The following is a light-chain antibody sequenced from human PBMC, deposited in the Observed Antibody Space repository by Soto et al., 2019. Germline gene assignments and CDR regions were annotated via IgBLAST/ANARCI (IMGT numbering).Light chain of an antibody. CDR3: LQDYNYPRT. V-gene: IGKV1-6*01. Sequence: AIQMTQSPSSLSVSVGDRVTITCRASQGIRNDLGWYQQKPGKAPKLLIYAASSLQSGVPSRFSGSGSGTDFTLTISRLQPEDFATYYCLQDYNYPRTFGQGTKVEIK. J-gene: IGKJ1*01. CDR2: AAS. CDR1: QGIRND.